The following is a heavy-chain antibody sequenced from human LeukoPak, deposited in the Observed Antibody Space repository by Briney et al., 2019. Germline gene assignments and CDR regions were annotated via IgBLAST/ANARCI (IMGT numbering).Heavy chain of an antibody. CDR2: IYSGGST. V-gene: IGHV3-66*01. J-gene: IGHJ4*02. Sequence: GGSLRLSCAASGFAFSSYSMNWVRQAPGKGLEWVSVIYSGGSTYYADSVKGRFTISRDNSKNTLYLQMNSLRAEDTAVYYCARDRFGYGGNSGLWGQGTLVTVSS. CDR1: GFAFSSYS. D-gene: IGHD4-23*01. CDR3: ARDRFGYGGNSGL.